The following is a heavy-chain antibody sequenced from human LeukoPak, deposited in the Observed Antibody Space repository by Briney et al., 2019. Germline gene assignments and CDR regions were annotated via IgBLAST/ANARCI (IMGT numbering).Heavy chain of an antibody. D-gene: IGHD5-12*01. Sequence: LSQTLSLTCTVSGGSISSGGYYWSWIRQHPGKGLEWIGYIYYSGSTYYNPSLKSRVTISVDTSKNQFSLKLSSVTAADTAAYYCASQRDIVASFDYWGQGTLVTVSS. CDR1: GGSISSGGYY. CDR3: ASQRDIVASFDY. V-gene: IGHV4-31*03. J-gene: IGHJ4*02. CDR2: IYYSGST.